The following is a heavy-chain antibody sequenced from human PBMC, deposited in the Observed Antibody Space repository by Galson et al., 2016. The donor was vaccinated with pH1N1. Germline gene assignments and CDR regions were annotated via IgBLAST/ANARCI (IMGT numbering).Heavy chain of an antibody. CDR2: IIPIFGTS. CDR3: ARGGYGDYTDYMDV. D-gene: IGHD4-17*01. J-gene: IGHJ6*03. CDR1: GGTFSSYA. Sequence: SVKVSCKASGGTFSSYAISWVRQAPGQGLEWMGRIIPIFGTSNYAQKFQGRVTITADESTSTVYMELSSLRSEDTAVYYCARGGYGDYTDYMDVWGKGTTVTVSS. V-gene: IGHV1-69*13.